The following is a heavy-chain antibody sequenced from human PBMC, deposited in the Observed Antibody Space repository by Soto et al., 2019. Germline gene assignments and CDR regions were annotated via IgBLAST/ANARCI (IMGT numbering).Heavy chain of an antibody. CDR3: ARDRHRSGRDYNPPQYHYGFHV. CDR2: ISYDGSNK. J-gene: IGHJ6*02. Sequence: PGRSMRLSCAASGFTFSSYPMHWVRQAPGKGLEWVAVISYDGSNKFYADSVKGRFSISRDNSKNTLYLQMNSLRTEDTAVYYCARDRHRSGRDYNPPQYHYGFHVWGPGTTVTVYS. D-gene: IGHD3-10*01. V-gene: IGHV3-30-3*01. CDR1: GFTFSSYP.